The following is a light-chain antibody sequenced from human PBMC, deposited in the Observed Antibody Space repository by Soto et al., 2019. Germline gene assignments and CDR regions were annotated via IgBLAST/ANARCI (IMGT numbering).Light chain of an antibody. CDR2: AAS. Sequence: EIVLTQSPDTLSLSPGERATLFCRASQTLRINSLAWYQQKPGQAPRLHIYAASTRDTGIPDRVNGSGSGTDFAPTINRLKPEDFAVYYSKQYDVASLTFGPGTKVDVK. V-gene: IGKV3-20*01. CDR3: KQYDVASLT. J-gene: IGKJ3*01. CDR1: QTLRINS.